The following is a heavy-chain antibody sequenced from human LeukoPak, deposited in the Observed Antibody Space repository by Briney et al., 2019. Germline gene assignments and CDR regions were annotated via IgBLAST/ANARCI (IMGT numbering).Heavy chain of an antibody. CDR2: IQSDGSYK. CDR1: GFTLSHYG. CDR3: ARDVDTSNHMSIFDP. J-gene: IGHJ5*02. V-gene: IGHV3-33*01. D-gene: IGHD3-3*02. Sequence: GGSLRLSCAGAGFTLSHYGMHWFRQGAGKGLEGVAGIQSDGSYKYYEDSLKGRFTISRDNFKNILYLQMNSLRAEDTAVYSCARDVDTSNHMSIFDPWGQGTLVTVSS.